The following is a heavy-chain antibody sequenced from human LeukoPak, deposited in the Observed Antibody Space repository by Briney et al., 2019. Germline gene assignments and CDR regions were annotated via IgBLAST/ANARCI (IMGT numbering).Heavy chain of an antibody. CDR3: ARNSSDWYGYMDV. Sequence: ASVKVFCKASGYTFTSYGISWVRQAPGQGLEWMGWISTYNGYANYVQKFQGRVIMTTETSTNTAYMELRSLRSDDTAVYYCARNSSDWYGYMDVWGKGTTVTVSS. J-gene: IGHJ6*04. CDR2: ISTYNGYA. V-gene: IGHV1-18*01. CDR1: GYTFTSYG. D-gene: IGHD6-19*01.